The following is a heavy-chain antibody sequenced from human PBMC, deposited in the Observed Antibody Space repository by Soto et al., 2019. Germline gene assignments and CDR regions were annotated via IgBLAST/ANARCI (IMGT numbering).Heavy chain of an antibody. D-gene: IGHD2-2*01. V-gene: IGHV4-34*01. J-gene: IGHJ5*02. CDR3: ARGELGYCSSTSCYGPWFDP. CDR1: GGSFSGYY. CDR2: INHSGST. Sequence: SETLSLTCAVYGGSFSGYYWSWIRQPPGKGLEWIGEINHSGSTNYNPSLKSRVTISVDTSKNQFSLKLSSVTAADTAVYYCARGELGYCSSTSCYGPWFDPWGQGTLVTVSS.